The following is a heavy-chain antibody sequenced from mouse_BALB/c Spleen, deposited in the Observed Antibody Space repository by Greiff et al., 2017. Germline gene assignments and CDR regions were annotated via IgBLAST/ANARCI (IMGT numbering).Heavy chain of an antibody. J-gene: IGHJ3*01. V-gene: IGHV14-4*02. Sequence: VQLQQSGAELVRSGASVKLSCTASGFNIKDYYMHWVKQRPEQGLEWIGWIDPENGDTEYAPKFQGKATMTADTSSNTAYLQLSSLTSEDTAVYYCNVGYYYGSRGFAYWGQGTLVTVSA. CDR2: IDPENGDT. CDR3: NVGYYYGSRGFAY. D-gene: IGHD1-1*01. CDR1: GFNIKDYY.